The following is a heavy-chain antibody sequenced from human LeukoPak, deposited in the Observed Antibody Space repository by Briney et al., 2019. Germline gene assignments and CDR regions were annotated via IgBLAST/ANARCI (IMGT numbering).Heavy chain of an antibody. CDR1: GFTFSNSW. D-gene: IGHD1-26*01. Sequence: PGGSLSLSCTASGFTFSNSWMSWVRQAPGKGLEWVANIRQDGGLKHCVDSVKGRFTISRDNAENSLYLQMNSLRAEDTAVYYCAREIVAAIKSYFDYWGQGTLVTASS. CDR3: AREIVAAIKSYFDY. CDR2: IRQDGGLK. J-gene: IGHJ4*02. V-gene: IGHV3-7*01.